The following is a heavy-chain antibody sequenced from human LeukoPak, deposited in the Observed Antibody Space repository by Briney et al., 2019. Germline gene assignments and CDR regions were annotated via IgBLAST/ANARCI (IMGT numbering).Heavy chain of an antibody. CDR3: VKDTAAAGTSFQH. CDR2: ISSNGGST. CDR1: GFTFSSYA. Sequence: GGSLRLSCSASGFTFSSYAMHWVRQAPGKGLQYISAISSNGGSTYYADSVKGRFTISRDNSKNTLYLQMSSLRAEGTAVYYCVKDTAAAGTSFQHWGQGTLVTVSS. D-gene: IGHD6-13*01. V-gene: IGHV3-64D*06. J-gene: IGHJ1*01.